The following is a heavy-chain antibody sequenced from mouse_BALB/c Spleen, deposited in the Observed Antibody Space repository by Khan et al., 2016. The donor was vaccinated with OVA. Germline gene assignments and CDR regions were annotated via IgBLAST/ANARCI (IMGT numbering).Heavy chain of an antibody. J-gene: IGHJ3*01. CDR2: IYPFNGDT. D-gene: IGHD1-1*02. CDR3: GPGGSYVVSVAY. CDR1: GYTFTSYV. Sequence: EVQLVESGPELVKPGASVKMSCKASGYTFTSYVMHWVKQKPGQGLEWIGYIYPFNGDTLYNEKFKDKATLTSDIYSSTAYMELSSLTSEASAVYFCGPGGSYVVSVAYWGQGTLVSVSA. V-gene: IGHV1S136*01.